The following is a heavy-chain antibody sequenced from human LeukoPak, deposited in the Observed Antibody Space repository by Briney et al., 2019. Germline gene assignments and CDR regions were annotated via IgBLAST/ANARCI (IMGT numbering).Heavy chain of an antibody. V-gene: IGHV3-23*01. CDR1: GFTFSNYA. D-gene: IGHD3-3*01. CDR3: AKNFTANYDFWSGYPH. CDR2: ISGSGGST. Sequence: GGSLRLSCAASGFTFSNYAMSWVRQAPGKGLDWVSAISGSGGSTDYADSVKGRFTISRDNSKNTLYLQMNSLRAEDTAVYYCAKNFTANYDFWSGYPHWGQGTLVTVSS. J-gene: IGHJ4*02.